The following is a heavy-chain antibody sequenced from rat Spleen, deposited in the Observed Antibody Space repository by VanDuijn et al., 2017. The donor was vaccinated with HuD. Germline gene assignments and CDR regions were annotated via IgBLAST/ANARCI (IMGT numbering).Heavy chain of an antibody. D-gene: IGHD1-4*01. Sequence: EVQLVESGGGLVQPGRSMKLSCAASGFTFSDYYMAWVRQAPGKGLEWVASITNTGGSTYYPDSMKGRFTISRDNAKSTLYLQMNSLRSEDTATYYCARELRGFAYWGQGTLVTVSS. CDR1: GFTFSDYY. V-gene: IGHV5-25*01. CDR3: ARELRGFAY. J-gene: IGHJ3*01. CDR2: ITNTGGST.